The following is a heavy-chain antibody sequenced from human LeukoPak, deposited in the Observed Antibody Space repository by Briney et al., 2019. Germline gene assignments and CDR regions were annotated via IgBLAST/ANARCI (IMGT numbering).Heavy chain of an antibody. J-gene: IGHJ5*01. CDR3: AHKISAVAGFDS. Sequence: SGPTLVNPTQTLTLTCTFSGFSLSTSGVGVGWIRQPPGKVLEWLALIYWDDDKRYSPSLKSRLTITKGTSKNQVVLTMTNMDPVDTATYHCAHKISAVAGFDSWGQGTLVTVSS. D-gene: IGHD6-13*01. CDR1: GFSLSTSGVG. V-gene: IGHV2-5*02. CDR2: IYWDDDK.